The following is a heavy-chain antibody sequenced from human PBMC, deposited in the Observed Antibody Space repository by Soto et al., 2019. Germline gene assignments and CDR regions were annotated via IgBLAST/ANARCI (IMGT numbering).Heavy chain of an antibody. CDR2: INHSGST. CDR3: ASEEYDILTGEGGYYYYGMDV. Sequence: TSETLPLTCAVYGGSFSGYYWSLIRQPPGKGLEWIGEINHSGSTNYNPSLKSRVTISVDTSKNQFSLKLSSVTAADTAVYYCASEEYDILTGEGGYYYYGMDVWGQGTTVTVSS. V-gene: IGHV4-34*01. D-gene: IGHD3-9*01. J-gene: IGHJ6*02. CDR1: GGSFSGYY.